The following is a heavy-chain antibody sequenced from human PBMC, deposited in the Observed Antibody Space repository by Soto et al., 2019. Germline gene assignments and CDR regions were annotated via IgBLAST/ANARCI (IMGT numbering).Heavy chain of an antibody. Sequence: EVLLLESGGKLVQPGGSLTLSCAASGFTFSTYAMAWVRQAPGKGLEWVSGVSASGLNTDYADPVKGRFYISRDNTNNTVSLHINRLRADDAALYCCAKDRPRSSSGYFFDYWGQGTLVTVSS. D-gene: IGHD6-6*01. CDR3: AKDRPRSSSGYFFDY. V-gene: IGHV3-23*01. CDR2: VSASGLNT. J-gene: IGHJ4*02. CDR1: GFTFSTYA.